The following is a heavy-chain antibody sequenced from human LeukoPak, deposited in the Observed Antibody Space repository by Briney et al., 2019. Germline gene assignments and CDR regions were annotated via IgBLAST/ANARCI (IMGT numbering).Heavy chain of an antibody. V-gene: IGHV3-21*01. CDR1: GFTFSSYS. CDR3: ARDLRSSGYYAFDY. D-gene: IGHD3-22*01. Sequence: GGSLRLSCTASGFTFSSYSMNWVRQAPGKGLEWVSFISSSSSYIYYADSVKGRFTISRDNAKNSLYLQMNSLRAEDTAVYYCARDLRSSGYYAFDYWGQGTLVTVSS. CDR2: ISSSSSYI. J-gene: IGHJ4*02.